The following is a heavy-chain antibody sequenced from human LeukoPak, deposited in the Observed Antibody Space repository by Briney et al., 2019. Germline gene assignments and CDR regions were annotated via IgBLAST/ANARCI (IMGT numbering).Heavy chain of an antibody. V-gene: IGHV4-59*11. CDR1: RGSISSLY. D-gene: IGHD5-18*01. CDR2: IYYTGST. Sequence: ETVSLTCTVSRGSISSLYWSWIRQPPGKGLEWIGNIYYTGSTNYNPSLKSRVTISVDTSKNQFSLKLSSVTAVDTAVYYCARGRGYSYRSPLDYWGQGSLVTVSS. CDR3: ARGRGYSYRSPLDY. J-gene: IGHJ4*02.